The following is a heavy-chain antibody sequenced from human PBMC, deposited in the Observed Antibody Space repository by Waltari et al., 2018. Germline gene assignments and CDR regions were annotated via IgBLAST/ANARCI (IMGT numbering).Heavy chain of an antibody. CDR3: VKGKEVAGNDS. CDR2: ISSNGGNT. CDR1: GFRFRKSA. V-gene: IGHV3-64D*08. Sequence: QLVESGGGLVQPGGSLRLSCSAHGFRFRKSAMHWVRPAPGKGLEYVSTISSNGGNTYYADSVKDRFTISRDNSKNSLYLQMSNLRPEDTALYYCVKGKEVAGNDSWGQGAPVTVSS. J-gene: IGHJ4*02. D-gene: IGHD6-19*01.